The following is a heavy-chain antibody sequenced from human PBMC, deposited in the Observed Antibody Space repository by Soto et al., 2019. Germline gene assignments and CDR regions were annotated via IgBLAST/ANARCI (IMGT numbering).Heavy chain of an antibody. V-gene: IGHV3-23*01. Sequence: GGSLRLSCAASGFTFSSYAMSWVRQAPGKGLEWVSAISGSGGSTYYADSVKGRFTISRDNSKNTLYLQMNSLRAEDTAVYYCAKVSTGTVMGYGMDVWGQGTTVTVSS. J-gene: IGHJ6*02. D-gene: IGHD1-1*01. CDR1: GFTFSSYA. CDR2: ISGSGGST. CDR3: AKVSTGTVMGYGMDV.